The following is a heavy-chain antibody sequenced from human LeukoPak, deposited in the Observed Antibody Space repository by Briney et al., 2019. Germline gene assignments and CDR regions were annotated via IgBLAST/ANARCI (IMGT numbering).Heavy chain of an antibody. Sequence: PGGSLRLSCAASGFTFSSYAMHWVRQAPGKGLEWVAVISYDGSNKYYADSVKGRFTISRDNSKNTLYLQMNSLRAEDTAVYYCARPIEDPAYCGGDCYSAGGLAWGQGTLVTVSS. V-gene: IGHV3-30-3*01. CDR2: ISYDGSNK. D-gene: IGHD2-21*02. CDR1: GFTFSSYA. J-gene: IGHJ4*02. CDR3: ARPIEDPAYCGGDCYSAGGLA.